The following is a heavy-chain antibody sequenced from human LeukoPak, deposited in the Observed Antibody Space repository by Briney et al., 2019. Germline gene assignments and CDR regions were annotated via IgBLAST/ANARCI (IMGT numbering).Heavy chain of an antibody. J-gene: IGHJ4*02. Sequence: GGSLRLSCAASGFTFGSYWMSWVSQAPGKGLEWVANIKQDVSEKYYVDSVKGRFTISRDNAKNSLYLQMNSLRAEDTAVYYCARDQARMVRGVIYGYFDYWGQGTLVTVSS. V-gene: IGHV3-7*01. CDR3: ARDQARMVRGVIYGYFDY. CDR2: IKQDVSEK. CDR1: GFTFGSYW. D-gene: IGHD3-10*01.